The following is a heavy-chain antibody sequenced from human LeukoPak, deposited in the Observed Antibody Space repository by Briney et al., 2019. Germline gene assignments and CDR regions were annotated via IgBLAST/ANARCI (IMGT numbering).Heavy chain of an antibody. CDR3: ARRYGSGSYSVDY. CDR2: INHSGST. CDR1: GGSFSGYY. V-gene: IGHV4-34*01. D-gene: IGHD3-10*01. J-gene: IGHJ4*02. Sequence: PSETLPLTCAVYGGSFSGYYWSWIRQPPGKGLEWIGEINHSGSTNYNPSLKSRVTISVDTSKNQFSLKLSSVTAADTAVYYCARRYGSGSYSVDYWGQGTLVTVSS.